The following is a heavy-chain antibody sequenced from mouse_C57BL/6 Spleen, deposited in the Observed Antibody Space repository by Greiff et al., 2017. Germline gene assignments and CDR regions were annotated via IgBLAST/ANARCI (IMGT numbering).Heavy chain of an antibody. CDR3: ARRRGIGLDV. Sequence: QVQLQQPGAELVMPGASVKLSCKASGYTFTSYWMHWVKQRPGQGLEWIGEIDPSDSYTNYNQKFKGKSTVTVDKASSTAYMQLSSLTSEDSAVYYCARRRGIGLDVWGTGTTVTVSS. CDR1: GYTFTSYW. V-gene: IGHV1-69*01. J-gene: IGHJ1*03. CDR2: IDPSDSYT.